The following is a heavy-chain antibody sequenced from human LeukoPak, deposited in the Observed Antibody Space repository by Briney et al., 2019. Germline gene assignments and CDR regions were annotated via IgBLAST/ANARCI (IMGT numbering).Heavy chain of an antibody. V-gene: IGHV4-59*01. J-gene: IGHJ4*02. D-gene: IGHD5-18*01. CDR3: ARGGYSYGYDDDFDY. CDR2: IYYSGST. Sequence: PSETLSLTCTVSGGSISSYYWSWIRQPPGKGLEWIGYIYYSGSTNYNPSLKSQVTISVDTSKNKFSLKLSSVTAADTAVYYCARGGYSYGYDDDFDYWGQGTLVTVSS. CDR1: GGSISSYY.